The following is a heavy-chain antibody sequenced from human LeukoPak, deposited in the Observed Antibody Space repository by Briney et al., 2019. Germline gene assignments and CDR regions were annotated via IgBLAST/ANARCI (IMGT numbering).Heavy chain of an antibody. Sequence: ASVKVSCKASGYTFTSYGISWVRQAPGQGLEWMGWISAYNGNTNYAQKLQGRVTMTTDTPTSTAYMELRSLRSDDTAVYYCARDYYYGSGSYGVDYWGQGTLVTVSS. CDR3: ARDYYYGSGSYGVDY. D-gene: IGHD3-10*01. CDR1: GYTFTSYG. J-gene: IGHJ4*02. V-gene: IGHV1-18*01. CDR2: ISAYNGNT.